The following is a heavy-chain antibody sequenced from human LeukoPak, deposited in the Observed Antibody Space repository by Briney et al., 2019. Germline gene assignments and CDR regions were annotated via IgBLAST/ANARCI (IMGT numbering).Heavy chain of an antibody. V-gene: IGHV3-53*01. CDR2: IDTADKT. J-gene: IGHJ4*02. D-gene: IGHD5-12*01. CDR3: ARRGGYSGQDFGGGIEGYFDY. CDR1: GFTVSTHY. Sequence: GGSLRLSCAASGFTVSTHYMNWVRQAPGKGLEWVSVIDTADKTYYADSVKGRFTISRDNSNNTVFLQLNGVSPEDTAVYYCARRGGYSGQDFGGGIEGYFDYWGQGTVVTVSP.